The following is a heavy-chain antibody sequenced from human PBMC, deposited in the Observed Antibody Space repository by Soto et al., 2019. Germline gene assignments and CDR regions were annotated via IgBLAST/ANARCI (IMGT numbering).Heavy chain of an antibody. CDR2: IAYDGRNK. D-gene: IGHD1-1*01. CDR1: GFTFSSYA. V-gene: IGHV3-30*04. Sequence: GGSLRLSCAASGFTFSSYAMHWVRQAPGKGLEWVAVIAYDGRNKCYADSVKGRFTISRDNSKNTLYLQMNSLRIEDTAVYYCARELERVFDYWGQGTLVTVSS. J-gene: IGHJ4*02. CDR3: ARELERVFDY.